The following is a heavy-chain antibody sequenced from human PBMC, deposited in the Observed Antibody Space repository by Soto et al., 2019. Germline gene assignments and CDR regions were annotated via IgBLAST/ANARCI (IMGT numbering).Heavy chain of an antibody. CDR2: IYTSGST. Sequence: SETLCITCTFSVGSISIYYWSWIRQPAGKGLEWIGRIYTSGSTNYNPSLKSRVTMSVDTSKNQFSLKLSSVTAADTAVYYCARDGGHYYDSSGYGNWGQGTLVTVSS. D-gene: IGHD3-22*01. J-gene: IGHJ4*02. V-gene: IGHV4-4*07. CDR3: ARDGGHYYDSSGYGN. CDR1: VGSISIYY.